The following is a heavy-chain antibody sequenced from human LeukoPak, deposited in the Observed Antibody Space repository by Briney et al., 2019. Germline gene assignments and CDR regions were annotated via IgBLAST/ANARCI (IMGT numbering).Heavy chain of an antibody. D-gene: IGHD3-10*01. V-gene: IGHV3-48*02. J-gene: IGHJ6*02. CDR3: ARGRITMVRGAQDYYYGMDV. CDR2: ISSSSSTI. CDR1: GFTFSSYS. Sequence: PGGSLRLSCAASGFTFSSYSMNWVRQAPGKGLEWVSYISSSSSTIYYADFVEGRFIISRDNAKNSLYLQMNSLRDEDTAVYYCARGRITMVRGAQDYYYGMDVWGQGTTVTVSS.